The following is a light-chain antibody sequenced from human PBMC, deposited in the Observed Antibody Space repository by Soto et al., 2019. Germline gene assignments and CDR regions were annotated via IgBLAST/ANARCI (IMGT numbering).Light chain of an antibody. CDR1: QSVSSY. J-gene: IGKJ5*01. CDR2: DAS. Sequence: EIVLTQSRASLSLSPGERATLSCRASQSVSSYLAWYQQKPGQAPRLLIYDASNRATGIPARFSGSGSGTYFTLTISSLEPEDFAVYYCQQRSNWITFGQGTRLEIK. V-gene: IGKV3-11*01. CDR3: QQRSNWIT.